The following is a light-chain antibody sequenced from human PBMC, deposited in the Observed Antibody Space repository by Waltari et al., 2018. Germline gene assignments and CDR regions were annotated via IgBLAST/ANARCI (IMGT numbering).Light chain of an antibody. CDR3: QQRSNWPPIT. V-gene: IGKV3-11*01. J-gene: IGKJ5*01. CDR2: DAS. CDR1: QSGSSY. Sequence: RASRSCRASQSGSSYLAWNQQKPGQAPRLLIYDASNRATGIPARFSGSGSGTDFTLTISSLEPEDFAVYYCQQRSNWPPITFGQGTRLEIK.